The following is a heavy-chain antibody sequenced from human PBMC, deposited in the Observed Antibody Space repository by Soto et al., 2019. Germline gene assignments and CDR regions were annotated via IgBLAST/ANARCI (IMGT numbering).Heavy chain of an antibody. Sequence: SETLSLTCTVSCGSISSSSYYWGWIRQPPGKGLEWIGSIYYSGSTYYNPSLKSRVTISVDTSKNQFSLKLSSVTAADTAVYYCARLQIAAAGTGWFDPWGQGTLVTVSS. CDR3: ARLQIAAAGTGWFDP. V-gene: IGHV4-39*01. CDR1: CGSISSSSYY. CDR2: IYYSGST. J-gene: IGHJ5*02. D-gene: IGHD6-13*01.